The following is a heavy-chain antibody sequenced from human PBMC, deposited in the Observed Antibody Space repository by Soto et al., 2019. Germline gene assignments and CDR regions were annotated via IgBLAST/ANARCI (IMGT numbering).Heavy chain of an antibody. D-gene: IGHD3-22*01. Sequence: SETLSLTCTISGDSFSNHYWTWIRQSPGKGLEWIGYIFHSGITDYNPSVKSRVTISIDKSRNLFSLNLTSATAANTAVYYCARDCYFYDSRGYYRTLDSWGHGTLVTVSS. J-gene: IGHJ5*01. CDR3: ARDCYFYDSRGYYRTLDS. V-gene: IGHV4-59*11. CDR2: IFHSGIT. CDR1: GDSFSNHY.